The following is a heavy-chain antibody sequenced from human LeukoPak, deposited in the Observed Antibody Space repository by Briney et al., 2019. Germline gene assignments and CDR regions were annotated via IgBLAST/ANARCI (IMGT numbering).Heavy chain of an antibody. Sequence: PGGSLRLSCAASGFTFSSYSMNWVRQAPGKGLEWVSSISSSSYIYYADSVKGRFTISRDNAKNSLYLQMNSLRAEDTAVYYCARGIAVAGGYYYYGMDVWGQGTTVTVSS. CDR3: ARGIAVAGGYYYYGMDV. CDR2: ISSSSYI. D-gene: IGHD6-19*01. J-gene: IGHJ6*02. V-gene: IGHV3-21*01. CDR1: GFTFSSYS.